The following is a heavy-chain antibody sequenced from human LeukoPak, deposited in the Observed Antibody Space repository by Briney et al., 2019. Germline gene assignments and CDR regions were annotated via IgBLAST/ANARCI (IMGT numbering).Heavy chain of an antibody. V-gene: IGHV3-23*01. CDR1: GFIFSNYG. D-gene: IGHD3-22*01. Sequence: PGGSLRLSCAASGFIFSNYGMHWVRQAPGKGLEWVSAISGSGGSTYYADSVKGRFTISRDDSKNTLYLQMNSLRAEDTAVYYCAKLSYYDSSGYSDYWGQGTLVTVSS. J-gene: IGHJ4*02. CDR2: ISGSGGST. CDR3: AKLSYYDSSGYSDY.